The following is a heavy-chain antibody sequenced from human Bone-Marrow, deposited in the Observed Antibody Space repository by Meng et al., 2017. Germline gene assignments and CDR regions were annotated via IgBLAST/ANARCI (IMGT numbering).Heavy chain of an antibody. J-gene: IGHJ4*02. CDR1: GGTFSSYA. CDR2: IIPIFGTA. V-gene: IGHV1-69*06. CDR3: ARDTGKVGVMGDY. D-gene: IGHD1-26*01. Sequence: QVPLGEAVAGVKKPWSSVQVSGKAAGGTFSSYAFSWLRQAPGQGLEWMGGIIPIFGTANYAQKFQGRVTITADKSTSTAYMELSSLRSEDTAVYYCARDTGKVGVMGDYWGQGTLVTVSS.